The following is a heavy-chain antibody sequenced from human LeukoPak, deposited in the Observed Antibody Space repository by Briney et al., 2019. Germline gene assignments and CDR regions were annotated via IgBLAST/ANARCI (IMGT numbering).Heavy chain of an antibody. CDR1: GFTFSSYA. J-gene: IGHJ6*02. Sequence: PGGSLRLSCAASGFTFSSYAMHWVRQAPGKGLEWVAVISYDGSNKYYADSVKGRFTISRDNSKNTLYLQMNSLRAEDMAVYYCARDQQLVRWFVYYYGMDVWGQGTTVTVSS. V-gene: IGHV3-30-3*01. D-gene: IGHD6-13*01. CDR2: ISYDGSNK. CDR3: ARDQQLVRWFVYYYGMDV.